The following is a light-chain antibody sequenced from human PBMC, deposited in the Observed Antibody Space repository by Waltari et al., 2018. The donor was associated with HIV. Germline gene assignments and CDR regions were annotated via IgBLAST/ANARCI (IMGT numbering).Light chain of an antibody. J-gene: IGLJ2*01. V-gene: IGLV6-57*04. CDR1: SGNIASNS. CDR2: EDT. Sequence: FMLTQPHSMSESPGRTVTISCTRSSGNIASNSVKWYQQRPGSAPITVIYEDTQRPSGVPERFSGSLDSSSNSASLTISGLRSEDEADYYCQSYDTSNHLIFGGGTKLTVL. CDR3: QSYDTSNHLI.